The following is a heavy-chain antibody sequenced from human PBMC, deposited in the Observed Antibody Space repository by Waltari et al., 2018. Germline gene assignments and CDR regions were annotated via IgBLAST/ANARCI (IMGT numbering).Heavy chain of an antibody. Sequence: QVQLQESGPGLVKPSETLSLTCTVSGGSISSYYWSWIRQPPGKGLEWIGYIYYSGSTNYNPSLKMLVPISVDTSKNQFSLKLSSVTAADTAVYYCARDRHIAVAGTHYYYGMDVWGQGTTVTVSS. CDR3: ARDRHIAVAGTHYYYGMDV. D-gene: IGHD6-19*01. CDR1: GGSISSYY. CDR2: IYYSGST. J-gene: IGHJ6*02. V-gene: IGHV4-59*01.